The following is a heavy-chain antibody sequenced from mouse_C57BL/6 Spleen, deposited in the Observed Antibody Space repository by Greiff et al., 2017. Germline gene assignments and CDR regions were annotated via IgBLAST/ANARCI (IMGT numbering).Heavy chain of an antibody. CDR3: AREGDYGAWFAY. Sequence: QVQLQQPGAELVMPGASVKLSCKASGYTFTSYWMHWVKQRPGQGLEWIGEIDPSDSYTNYNQKFKGKSTLTVDKSSSTAYMQRSSLTSEDSAVYYCAREGDYGAWFAYWGQGTLVTVSA. CDR2: IDPSDSYT. D-gene: IGHD2-4*01. CDR1: GYTFTSYW. J-gene: IGHJ3*01. V-gene: IGHV1-69*01.